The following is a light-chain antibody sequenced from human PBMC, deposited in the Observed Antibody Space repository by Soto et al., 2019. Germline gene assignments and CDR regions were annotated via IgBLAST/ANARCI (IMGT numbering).Light chain of an antibody. Sequence: DIQMTQSPSSLSASVGDRVTITCRASQGISNYLAWYQQQPGKVPKLLIYVASTLQSGVPSRFSGSRSGTDYTSTISSLQPGDGATCYCQKYNSATWTFVQGTKVEIK. V-gene: IGKV1-27*01. CDR1: QGISNY. CDR3: QKYNSATWT. J-gene: IGKJ1*01. CDR2: VAS.